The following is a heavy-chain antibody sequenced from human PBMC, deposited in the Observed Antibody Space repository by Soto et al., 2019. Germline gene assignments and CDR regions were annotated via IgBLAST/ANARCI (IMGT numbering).Heavy chain of an antibody. CDR2: IIPIFGTA. CDR1: GGTFSSYA. CDR3: ARGYCTNGVCYLDSPYNWFDH. Sequence: SVKVSSKASGGTFSSYAISWVRQAPGQGLEWMGGIIPIFGTANYAQKFQGRVTITADESTSTAYMELSSLRSEDTAVYYCARGYCTNGVCYLDSPYNWFDHWGQGILVTVSS. D-gene: IGHD2-8*01. J-gene: IGHJ5*02. V-gene: IGHV1-69*13.